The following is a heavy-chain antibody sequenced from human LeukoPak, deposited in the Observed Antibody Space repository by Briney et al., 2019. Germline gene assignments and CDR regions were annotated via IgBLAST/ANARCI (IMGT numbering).Heavy chain of an antibody. D-gene: IGHD5-12*01. J-gene: IGHJ4*02. CDR3: AREGWLQSRYFDY. Sequence: SETLSLTCTVSGGSISSYYWSWIRQPPGKGLEWIGYIYYSGSTNYNPSLKSRVTISVDTSKNQFPLKLSSVTAADTAVYYCAREGWLQSRYFDYWGQGTLVTVSS. CDR1: GGSISSYY. V-gene: IGHV4-59*01. CDR2: IYYSGST.